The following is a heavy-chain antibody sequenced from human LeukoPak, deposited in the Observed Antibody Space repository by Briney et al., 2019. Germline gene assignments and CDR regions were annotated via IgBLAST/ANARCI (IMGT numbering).Heavy chain of an antibody. Sequence: RGESLKISCKGSGYIFTSYWIGWVRQMPGKGLEWMGIIYPGDSDTRYSPSFQGQVTISADKSISTAYLQWSSLKASDTAMYYCARLRWVVVAATGADYWGQGTLVTVSS. D-gene: IGHD2-15*01. CDR3: ARLRWVVVAATGADY. CDR2: IYPGDSDT. CDR1: GYIFTSYW. J-gene: IGHJ4*02. V-gene: IGHV5-51*01.